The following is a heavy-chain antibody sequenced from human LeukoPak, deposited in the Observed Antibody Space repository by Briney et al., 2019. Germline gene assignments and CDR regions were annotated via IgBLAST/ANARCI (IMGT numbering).Heavy chain of an antibody. Sequence: GGSLRLSCAASGLTFSSYAMSWVRQAPGKGLEWVSAISGSGGSTYYADSVKGRFTISRDNSKNTLYLQMNSLRAEDTAVYYCAKDGAIAAAGIGAPDYWGQGTLVTVSS. CDR2: ISGSGGST. CDR1: GLTFSSYA. V-gene: IGHV3-23*01. D-gene: IGHD6-13*01. CDR3: AKDGAIAAAGIGAPDY. J-gene: IGHJ4*02.